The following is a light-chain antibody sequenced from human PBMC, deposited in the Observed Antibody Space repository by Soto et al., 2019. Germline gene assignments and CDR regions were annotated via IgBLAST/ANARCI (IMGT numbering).Light chain of an antibody. J-gene: IGKJ1*01. V-gene: IGKV1-5*03. CDR3: QQYKSYSWT. CDR2: EAS. Sequence: DLPITQPPATLSASVGASVTITCRASQSGSSWLAWYQKKQGKAPTLLIYEASSLESGVPSRFSGSVSGTEFTITICSLKPDDGETDDGQQYKSYSWTFGQGTKGEIK. CDR1: QSGSSW.